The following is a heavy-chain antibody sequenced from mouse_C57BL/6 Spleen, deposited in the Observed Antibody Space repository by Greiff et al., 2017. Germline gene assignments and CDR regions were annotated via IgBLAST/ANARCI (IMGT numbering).Heavy chain of an antibody. CDR3: ARHYYGSNYAMDY. V-gene: IGHV1-82*01. J-gene: IGHJ4*01. CDR1: GYAFSSSW. D-gene: IGHD1-1*01. CDR2: IYPGDGDT. Sequence: QVQLKQSGPELVKPGASVKISCKASGYAFSSSWMNWVKQRPGKGLEWIGRIYPGDGDTNYNGKFKGKATLTADKSSSTAYMQLSSLTSEDSAVYFCARHYYGSNYAMDYWGQGTSVTVSS.